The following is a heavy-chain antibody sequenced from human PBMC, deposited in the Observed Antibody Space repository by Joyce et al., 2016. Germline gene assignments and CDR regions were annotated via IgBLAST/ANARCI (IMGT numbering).Heavy chain of an antibody. Sequence: QVQLVESGGGVVQPGRSLRLSCPASGLTVSNYGVHWVRQAPGKGVEWVACISYDVVYKYYSDSVNGRFTIPRDNSRDTLFLEMNSLRAEDTAVYYCAKILTAGYSSGWFLDYWGQGTLVTVSS. CDR3: AKILTAGYSSGWFLDY. V-gene: IGHV3-30*18. CDR2: ISYDVVYK. CDR1: GLTVSNYG. J-gene: IGHJ4*02. D-gene: IGHD6-25*01.